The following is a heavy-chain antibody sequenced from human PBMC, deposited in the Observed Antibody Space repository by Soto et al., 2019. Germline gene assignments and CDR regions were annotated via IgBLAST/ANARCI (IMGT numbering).Heavy chain of an antibody. CDR2: ISGSGGST. J-gene: IGHJ4*02. V-gene: IGHV3-23*01. CDR3: AKDGNWNYYDSSGPPVPDY. D-gene: IGHD3-22*01. Sequence: HPGGSLRLSCAASGFTFSSYAMSWVRQAPGKGLEWVSAISGSGGSTYYADSVKGRFTISRDNSKNTLYLQMNSLRAEDTAVYYCAKDGNWNYYDSSGPPVPDYWGQGTLVTVSS. CDR1: GFTFSSYA.